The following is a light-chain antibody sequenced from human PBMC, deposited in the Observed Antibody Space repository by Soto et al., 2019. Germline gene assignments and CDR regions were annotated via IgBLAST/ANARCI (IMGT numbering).Light chain of an antibody. J-gene: IGLJ1*01. Sequence: QSALTQPASVSGSPGQSITISCTGTSSDVGAYNYVSWYQQHPGKASKLMIYDVSNRPSGVSNRFSGSKSGNSASLTISGLQAEDEADYYCSSYASSSTYVFGTGTKATVL. V-gene: IGLV2-14*01. CDR2: DVS. CDR3: SSYASSSTYV. CDR1: SSDVGAYNY.